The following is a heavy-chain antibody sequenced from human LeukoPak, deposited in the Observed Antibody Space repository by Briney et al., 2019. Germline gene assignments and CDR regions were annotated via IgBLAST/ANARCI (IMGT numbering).Heavy chain of an antibody. CDR1: GGTFSSYA. CDR3: ATGGNPAHPVYYFDY. V-gene: IGHV1-24*01. CDR2: FDPEDGET. D-gene: IGHD1-14*01. Sequence: ASVKVSCKASGGTFSSYAISWVRQAPGKGLEWMGGFDPEDGETIYAQKFQGRVTMTEDTSTDTAYMELSSLRSEDTAVYYCATGGNPAHPVYYFDYWGQGTLVTVSS. J-gene: IGHJ4*02.